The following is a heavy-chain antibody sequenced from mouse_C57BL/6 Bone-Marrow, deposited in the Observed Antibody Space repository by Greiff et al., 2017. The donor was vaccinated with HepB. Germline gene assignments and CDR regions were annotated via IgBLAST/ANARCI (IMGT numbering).Heavy chain of an antibody. CDR1: GFSLTSSA. V-gene: IGHV2-9-1*01. CDR2: IWTGGGT. Sequence: VKLVESGPGLVAPSQSLSITCTVSGFSLTSSAISWVRQPPGKGLEWLGVIWTGGGTNYNSALKSRLSISKDNSKSQVFLKMNSLQTDDTARYYWARRRPTVVATDYAMDYWGQGTTVTVAS. D-gene: IGHD1-1*01. J-gene: IGHJ4*01. CDR3: ARRRPTVVATDYAMDY.